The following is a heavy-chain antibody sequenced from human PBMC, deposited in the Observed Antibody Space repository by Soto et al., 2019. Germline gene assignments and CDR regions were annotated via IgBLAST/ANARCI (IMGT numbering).Heavy chain of an antibody. Sequence: EVQLVESGGGLVQPGGSLRLSCAASGFTFSSYWMHWVRQAPGKGLVWVSRINSDGSSTSYADSVKGRFTISRDNAKNTLYVQMNSLRGEDTAVYYCASEKVSNPNYGMDVWGQGTTVTVSS. CDR1: GFTFSSYW. CDR3: ASEKVSNPNYGMDV. V-gene: IGHV3-74*01. CDR2: INSDGSST. J-gene: IGHJ6*02.